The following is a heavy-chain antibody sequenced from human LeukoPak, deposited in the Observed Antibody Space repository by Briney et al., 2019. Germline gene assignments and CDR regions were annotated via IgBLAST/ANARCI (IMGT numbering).Heavy chain of an antibody. CDR1: GFTFSSYA. D-gene: IGHD2-21*02. Sequence: PGGSLRLSCAASGFTFSSYAMSWVRQAPGKGLEWVSVIYSGGSTYYADSVKGRFTISRDNSKNTLYLQMNSLRAEDTAVYYCARDVGSDSRADYWGQGTLVTVSS. V-gene: IGHV3-53*01. CDR3: ARDVGSDSRADY. CDR2: IYSGGST. J-gene: IGHJ4*02.